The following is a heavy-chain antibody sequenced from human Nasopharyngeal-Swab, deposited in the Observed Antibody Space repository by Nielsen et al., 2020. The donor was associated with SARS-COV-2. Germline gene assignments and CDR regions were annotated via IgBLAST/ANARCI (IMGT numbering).Heavy chain of an antibody. V-gene: IGHV3-23*01. CDR3: AKHPIRIYYYYMDV. Sequence: GESLKISCAASGFTFSSYAMSWVRQAPGKGLEWVSAISGSGGSTSYADSVKGRFTISRDNSKNTLYLQMNSLRAEDTAVYYCAKHPIRIYYYYMDVWGKGTTVTVSS. CDR2: ISGSGGST. J-gene: IGHJ6*03. D-gene: IGHD2/OR15-2a*01. CDR1: GFTFSSYA.